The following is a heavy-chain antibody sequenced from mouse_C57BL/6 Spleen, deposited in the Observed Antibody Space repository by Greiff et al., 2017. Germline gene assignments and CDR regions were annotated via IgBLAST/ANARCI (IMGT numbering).Heavy chain of an antibody. J-gene: IGHJ3*01. CDR3: ARVGDSSGPAWFAY. D-gene: IGHD3-2*02. Sequence: VQLQQPGAELVKPGASVKMSCKASGYTFTSYWITWVKQRPGQGLEWIGDIYPGSGSTNYNEKLKSKARLTVDTSSSTAYMQLSSLTSEDSAVYYCARVGDSSGPAWFAYWGQGTLVTVSA. CDR1: GYTFTSYW. CDR2: IYPGSGST. V-gene: IGHV1-55*01.